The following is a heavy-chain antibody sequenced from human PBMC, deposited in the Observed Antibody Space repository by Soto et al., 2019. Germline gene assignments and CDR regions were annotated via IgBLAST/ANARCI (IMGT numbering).Heavy chain of an antibody. J-gene: IGHJ5*01. D-gene: IGHD5-12*01. V-gene: IGHV1-69*08. CDR1: GSTFSNHI. CDR2: IIPILDIT. Sequence: QVQLVQSGAEVKKPGSSVKVSCKASGSTFSNHIITWVRQAPGQGLEWMGRIIPILDITNYAQKFQGRVTIPADKSTTTASMEVSCLSSEDTAVYYVARDSPIGSTLSGHDDIDSWGQGTLVTVSS. CDR3: ARDSPIGSTLSGHDDIDS.